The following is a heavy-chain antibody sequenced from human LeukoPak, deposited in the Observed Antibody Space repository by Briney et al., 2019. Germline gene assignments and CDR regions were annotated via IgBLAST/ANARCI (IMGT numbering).Heavy chain of an antibody. Sequence: GASVKVSCKASGYTFTSYGISWVRQAPGQGLEWMGWISAYNGNTNYAQKLQGRVTMTTDTSTSTAYMELRSLRSDDTAVYYCARDTDYDFWSGLDYWGQGTLVTVSS. J-gene: IGHJ4*02. CDR1: GYTFTSYG. CDR2: ISAYNGNT. V-gene: IGHV1-18*01. D-gene: IGHD3-3*01. CDR3: ARDTDYDFWSGLDY.